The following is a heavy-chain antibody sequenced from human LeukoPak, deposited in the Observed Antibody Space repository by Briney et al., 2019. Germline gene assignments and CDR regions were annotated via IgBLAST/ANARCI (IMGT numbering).Heavy chain of an antibody. Sequence: PGGSLRLSCAASGFSYSAYSMNWVHQAPGKGLEWVSYISSTSITIYYADTVKGRFTISRDNAKNSLHLQMNSLRPEDTAVYYCARGWDWNTPGYWGQGILVTVSS. J-gene: IGHJ4*02. D-gene: IGHD1/OR15-1a*01. CDR2: ISSTSITI. CDR1: GFSYSAYS. CDR3: ARGWDWNTPGY. V-gene: IGHV3-48*04.